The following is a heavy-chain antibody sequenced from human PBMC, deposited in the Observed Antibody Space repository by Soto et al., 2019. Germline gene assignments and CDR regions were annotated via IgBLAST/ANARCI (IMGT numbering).Heavy chain of an antibody. CDR2: ISAYNGNT. D-gene: IGHD4-17*01. CDR1: GYTFTSYG. CDR3: ARDSRFTVTLNWFDP. V-gene: IGHV1-18*01. J-gene: IGHJ5*02. Sequence: ASVKVSCKASGYTFTSYGISWVRQAPGQGLEWMGWISAYNGNTNYAQKLQDRVTMTTDTSTSTAYMELRSLRSDDTAVYYCARDSRFTVTLNWFDPWGQGTLVTVSS.